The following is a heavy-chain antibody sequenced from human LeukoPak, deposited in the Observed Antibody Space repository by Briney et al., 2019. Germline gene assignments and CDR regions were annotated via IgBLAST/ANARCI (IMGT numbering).Heavy chain of an antibody. CDR3: ARGPAGTAVAGALDY. CDR1: GFTFSSYG. V-gene: IGHV3-33*01. CDR2: IWYDGSNK. J-gene: IGHJ4*02. Sequence: GGSLRLSCAASGFTFSSYGMHWVRQAPGKGLEWVAVIWYDGSNKYYADSVKGRFTISRDNSKNTLYLQMNSLRAEDTAVYYCARGPAGTAVAGALDYWGQGTLVTVSS. D-gene: IGHD6-19*01.